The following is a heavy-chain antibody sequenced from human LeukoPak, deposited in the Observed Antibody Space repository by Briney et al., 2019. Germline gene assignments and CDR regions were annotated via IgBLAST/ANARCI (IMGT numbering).Heavy chain of an antibody. CDR1: GGSFSGYY. D-gene: IGHD3-3*01. J-gene: IGHJ4*02. Sequence: SETLSLTCAVYGGSFSGYYWSWIRQPPGKGLEWIGEINHSGSTNYNPSLKSRVTISVDTSKNQFSLKLSSVTAADTAVYYCAGVRFLEWWQFDYWGQGTLVTVPS. CDR2: INHSGST. CDR3: AGVRFLEWWQFDY. V-gene: IGHV4-34*01.